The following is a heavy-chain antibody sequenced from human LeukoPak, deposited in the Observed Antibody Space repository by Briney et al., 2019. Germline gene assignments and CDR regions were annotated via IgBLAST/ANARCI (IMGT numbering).Heavy chain of an antibody. V-gene: IGHV4-34*01. CDR2: INHSGST. CDR1: GGSFSGYY. D-gene: IGHD5-24*01. J-gene: IGHJ4*02. CDR3: AGGGDGYIYALDY. Sequence: SETLSLTCAVYGGSFSGYYWSWIRQPPGKGLEWIGEINHSGSTNHNPSLKSRVTISVDTSKNQFSLKLSSVTAADTAVYYCAGGGDGYIYALDYWGQGTLVTVSS.